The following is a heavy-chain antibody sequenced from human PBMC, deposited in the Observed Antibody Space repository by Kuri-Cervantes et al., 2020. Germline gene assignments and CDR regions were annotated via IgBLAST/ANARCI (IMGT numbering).Heavy chain of an antibody. D-gene: IGHD6-13*01. V-gene: IGHV1-18*01. CDR1: GYTFTSYG. Sequence: ASVKVSCKASGYTFTSYGISWVRQAPGQGLEWMGWISAYNGNTNYAQKLQGRVTMTTDTSTSTAYMELRSLRSDDTAVYYCAKDQGHYSSSCHDYWGQGTLVTVSS. CDR2: ISAYNGNT. J-gene: IGHJ4*02. CDR3: AKDQGHYSSSCHDY.